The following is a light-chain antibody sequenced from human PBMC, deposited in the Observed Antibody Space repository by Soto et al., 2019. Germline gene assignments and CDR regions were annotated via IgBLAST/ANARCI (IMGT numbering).Light chain of an antibody. CDR1: ISNIGTNS. CDR2: NNN. CDR3: ASCDDSLKGL. J-gene: IGLJ2*01. V-gene: IGLV1-44*01. Sequence: QSVLTQPPSASGTPGQSVTISCAGSISNIGTNSVNWYQQLPGLAPKLLIDNNNPRPSGVPDRFSGSKSGTSASLAISGLQSEDEADYYCASCDDSLKGLFGGGTKLTVL.